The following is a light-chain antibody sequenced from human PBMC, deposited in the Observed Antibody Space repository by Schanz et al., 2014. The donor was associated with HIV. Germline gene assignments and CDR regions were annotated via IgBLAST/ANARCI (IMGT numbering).Light chain of an antibody. Sequence: QSALTQPASLSGSPGQSITISCTGTSIDVGGYDYVSWYQKHPDKAPKLMIYEVSKRPSGVPDRFSGSKSGNTASLTVSGLQAEDEADYYCCSYAGSYTWVFGGGTKLTVL. V-gene: IGLV2-8*01. CDR1: SIDVGGYDY. J-gene: IGLJ3*02. CDR2: EVS. CDR3: CSYAGSYTWV.